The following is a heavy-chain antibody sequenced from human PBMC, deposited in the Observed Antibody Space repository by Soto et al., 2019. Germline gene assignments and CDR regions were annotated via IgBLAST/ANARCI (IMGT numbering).Heavy chain of an antibody. D-gene: IGHD2-8*01. Sequence: GGSLRLSCAASGFTFSSYAMSWVRQAPGKGLEWVSAISGSGGSTYYADSVKGRFTISRDNSKNTLYLQMNSLRAEDTAVYYCAKDTNADTGYCTNGVCYTPTLYLDYFDYWGQGTLVTVSS. CDR1: GFTFSSYA. CDR3: AKDTNADTGYCTNGVCYTPTLYLDYFDY. V-gene: IGHV3-23*01. J-gene: IGHJ4*02. CDR2: ISGSGGST.